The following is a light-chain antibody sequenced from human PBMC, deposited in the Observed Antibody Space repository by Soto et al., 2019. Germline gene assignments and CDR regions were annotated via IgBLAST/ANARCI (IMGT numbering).Light chain of an antibody. CDR1: SSDVGSHNL. CDR3: CSYAGSSTFVV. J-gene: IGLJ2*01. Sequence: QSALTQPASVSGSPGRSITISCTGTSSDVGSHNLVSWYQQHPGKAPKLMIYEGSKRPSGVSNRFSGSKSGNTASLTISGLQAEDEADYYCCSYAGSSTFVVFGGGTKVTVL. V-gene: IGLV2-23*01. CDR2: EGS.